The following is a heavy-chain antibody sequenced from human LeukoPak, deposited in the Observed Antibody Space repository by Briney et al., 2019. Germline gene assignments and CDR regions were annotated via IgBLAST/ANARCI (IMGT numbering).Heavy chain of an antibody. J-gene: IGHJ4*02. V-gene: IGHV3-11*01. CDR1: GFTFSDYY. D-gene: IGHD6-19*01. Sequence: GGSPRLSCAVSGFTFSDYYMSWIRQAPGKGLEWISYISSSGSTKYYADSVKGRFTISRDNAKNSLYLQMNSLRAEDTAVYYCARDRKSAWYPLVDYWGQGTLVTVSS. CDR3: ARDRKSAWYPLVDY. CDR2: ISSSGSTK.